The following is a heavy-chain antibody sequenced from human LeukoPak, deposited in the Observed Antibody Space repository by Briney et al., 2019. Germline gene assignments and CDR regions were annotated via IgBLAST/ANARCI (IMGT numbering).Heavy chain of an antibody. CDR1: GFTFSSYE. CDR3: ARDSLGVPFDY. V-gene: IGHV3-48*03. CDR2: ISSSGSTI. Sequence: PGGSLRLSCAASGFTFSSYEMNWVRQAPGKGLEWVSYISSSGSTIYYADSVKGRFTISRDNAKNSLYLQMNSLRAEDAAVYYCARDSLGVPFDYWGQGTLVTVSS. D-gene: IGHD3-16*02. J-gene: IGHJ4*02.